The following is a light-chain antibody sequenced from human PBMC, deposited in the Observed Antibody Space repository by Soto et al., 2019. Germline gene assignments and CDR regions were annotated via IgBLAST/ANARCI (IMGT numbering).Light chain of an antibody. CDR1: QSVSSN. V-gene: IGKV3-15*01. J-gene: IGKJ1*01. Sequence: ETVMAQSPATRSGSPGDRATLSCRASQSVSSNLAWYQHSFGQAPRLLIYDASTRATGIPGRFSGSGSGTEFTLTISSLQSEDFAVYYCQQYNNWPRTTFGQGTKVDIK. CDR2: DAS. CDR3: QQYNNWPRTT.